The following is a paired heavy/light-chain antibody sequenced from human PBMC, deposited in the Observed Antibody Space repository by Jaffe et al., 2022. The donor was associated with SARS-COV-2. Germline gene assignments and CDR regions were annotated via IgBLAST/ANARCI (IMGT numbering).Light chain of an antibody. CDR1: QSVSRW. Sequence: DIQMTQSPSTLSASVGDRITITCRASQSVSRWLAWYQQKPGKAPNLLIYKGSNLQSGVPSRFSGSGSQTEFTLTISSLQPDDFATYYCQQYNAFPLTFGGGTKVEIK. CDR2: KGS. CDR3: QQYNAFPLT. J-gene: IGKJ4*01. V-gene: IGKV1-5*03.
Heavy chain of an antibody. CDR3: ARELFTSGYSTGC. CDR1: GFTFSSYA. D-gene: IGHD5-12*01. V-gene: IGHV3-23*01. CDR2: IGVPGVST. Sequence: EVQLLESGGGLVQPGGSLRLSCAASGFTFSSYAMSWVRQAPGKGLEWVSGIGVPGVSTYYADSVKGRFTISRDNFKNSLYLQMSSLRTDDTAVYYCARELFTSGYSTGCWGPGILVTVSS. J-gene: IGHJ4*02.